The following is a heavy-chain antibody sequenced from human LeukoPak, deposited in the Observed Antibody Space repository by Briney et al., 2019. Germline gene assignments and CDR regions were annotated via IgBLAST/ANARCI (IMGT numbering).Heavy chain of an antibody. D-gene: IGHD6-13*01. J-gene: IGHJ4*02. CDR2: IKQDGSEK. CDR1: GFTFSSYA. Sequence: GGSLRLSCAASGFTFSSYAVSWVRQAPGKGLEWVANIKQDGSEKYYVDSVRGRFTISRDNAKNSLYLQMNSLRAEDTAVYYCARVPVGQQLDGYWGQGTLVTVSS. V-gene: IGHV3-7*01. CDR3: ARVPVGQQLDGY.